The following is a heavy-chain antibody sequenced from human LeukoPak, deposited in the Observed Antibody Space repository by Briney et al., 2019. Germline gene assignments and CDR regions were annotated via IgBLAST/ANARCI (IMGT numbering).Heavy chain of an antibody. CDR3: ARAPNPDFFDD. J-gene: IGHJ4*02. V-gene: IGHV4-61*01. CDR1: GGSVSSGSYY. D-gene: IGHD2-8*01. Sequence: SETLSLTCTVSGGSVSSGSYYWSWIRQPPGKGLEWIGYIYYSGSTNYNPSLKSRVTISVDTSKNQFSLKLSSVTAADTAVYYCARAPNPDFFDDWGQGTLVTVSS. CDR2: IYYSGST.